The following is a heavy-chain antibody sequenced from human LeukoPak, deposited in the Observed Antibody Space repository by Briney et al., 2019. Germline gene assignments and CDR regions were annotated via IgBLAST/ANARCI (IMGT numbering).Heavy chain of an antibody. J-gene: IGHJ5*02. Sequence: ASVKVSCKASGGTFSSYANSWVRQAPGQGLEWMGGIIPIFGTANYAQKFQGRVTITADESTSTAYMELSSLRSEDTAVYYCARNAAYSSSWYWFDPWGQGTLVTVSS. D-gene: IGHD6-13*01. CDR2: IIPIFGTA. CDR1: GGTFSSYA. CDR3: ARNAAYSSSWYWFDP. V-gene: IGHV1-69*13.